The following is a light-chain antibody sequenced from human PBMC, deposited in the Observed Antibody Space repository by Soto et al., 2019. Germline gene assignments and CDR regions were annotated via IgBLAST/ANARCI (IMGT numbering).Light chain of an antibody. Sequence: EILMIQSPVTLSVSPGERATLSCRASQSVSSNLAWYQQKPGQAPSLLIYGAFTRDTGIPARFSGTGSGTEFTLTISSLQSEDFALYYCQQYNDWPLTFGQGTKVEI. CDR2: GAF. CDR1: QSVSSN. CDR3: QQYNDWPLT. V-gene: IGKV3-15*01. J-gene: IGKJ1*01.